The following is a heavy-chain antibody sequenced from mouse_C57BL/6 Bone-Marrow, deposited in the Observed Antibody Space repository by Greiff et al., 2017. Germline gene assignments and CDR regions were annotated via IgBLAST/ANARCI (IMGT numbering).Heavy chain of an antibody. D-gene: IGHD1-1*01. CDR1: GYTFTSYW. CDR2: IDPSDSYT. Sequence: QVQLQQPGAELVRPGTSVKLSCKASGYTFTSYWMHWVKQRPGQGLEWIGVIDPSDSYTNYNQKFKGKATLTVDTSSSTAYMRLSSLPSEDSAVYYCARFYGSSYWYFDVWGRGTAVTVTS. V-gene: IGHV1-59*01. J-gene: IGHJ1*03. CDR3: ARFYGSSYWYFDV.